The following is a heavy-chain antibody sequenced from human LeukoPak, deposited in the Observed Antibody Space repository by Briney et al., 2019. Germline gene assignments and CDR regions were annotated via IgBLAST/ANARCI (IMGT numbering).Heavy chain of an antibody. Sequence: SVKVSCKASGGTFSSYAINWVRQAPGQGLEWMGGIIPIFGTANYAQKFQGRVTITADESTSTAYMELSSLRAEDTAVYYCARVSAGAAGNAFDIWGQGTMVTVSS. CDR1: GGTFSSYA. CDR2: IIPIFGTA. J-gene: IGHJ3*02. CDR3: ARVSAGAAGNAFDI. V-gene: IGHV1-69*13. D-gene: IGHD3-10*01.